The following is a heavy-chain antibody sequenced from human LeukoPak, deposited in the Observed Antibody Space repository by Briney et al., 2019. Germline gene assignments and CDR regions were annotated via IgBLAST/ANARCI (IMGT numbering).Heavy chain of an antibody. CDR1: GFTFSSYA. D-gene: IGHD1-26*01. Sequence: GGSLRLSCAASGFTFSSYAMSWARQAPGKGLEWVSGISGNGGGTYYADSVKGRFTISRDNSKNTLYLQMNSLRAEDTAVYFCARDRSYSLDYWGQGTLVTVSS. V-gene: IGHV3-23*01. CDR3: ARDRSYSLDY. CDR2: ISGNGGGT. J-gene: IGHJ4*02.